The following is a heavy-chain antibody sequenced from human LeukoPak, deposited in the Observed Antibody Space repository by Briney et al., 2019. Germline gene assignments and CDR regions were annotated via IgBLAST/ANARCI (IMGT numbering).Heavy chain of an antibody. CDR2: TYYRSKWKT. J-gene: IGHJ4*02. CDR1: GDSVSSNIAA. Sequence: SQTLSLTCVISGDSVSSNIAAWNWIRQSPSRGLEWLGRTYYRSKWKTEYAASVRGRITITADTSKNQFSLHLNSVTPEDTAVYYCARDLDAGADYWGQGTLVTVSS. V-gene: IGHV6-1*01. D-gene: IGHD1-1*01. CDR3: ARDLDAGADY.